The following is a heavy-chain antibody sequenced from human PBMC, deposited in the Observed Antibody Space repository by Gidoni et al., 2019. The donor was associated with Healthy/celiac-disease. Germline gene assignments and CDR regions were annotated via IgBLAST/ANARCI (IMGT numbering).Heavy chain of an antibody. CDR2: ISYDGINK. D-gene: IGHD3-22*01. CDR1: GSTFSSYG. V-gene: IGHV3-30*18. J-gene: IGHJ4*02. Sequence: QVQLVESGGGVVQPGRSLRLSCAASGSTFSSYGMHWVRQAPGQGLAWVAVISYDGINKYYADSVKCRFTISRDNSKNTLYLQMNSLRAEDTAVYYCAKPEYYYDSSGHITPSNYFDYWGQGTLVTVSS. CDR3: AKPEYYYDSSGHITPSNYFDY.